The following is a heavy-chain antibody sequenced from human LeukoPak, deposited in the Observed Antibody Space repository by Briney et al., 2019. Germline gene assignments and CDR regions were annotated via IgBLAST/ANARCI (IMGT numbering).Heavy chain of an antibody. V-gene: IGHV5-51*01. D-gene: IGHD5-18*01. J-gene: IGHJ4*02. CDR3: ARHEGRTGYSYGH. CDR2: IYPGDSDT. CDR1: GYRFTSYW. Sequence: GEPLKISFKGSGYRFTSYWIGWVRPMPGKGLEWMGIIYPGDSDTRYSPSFQGQVTISADKSISTAYLQWSSLKASDTAMYYCARHEGRTGYSYGHWGQGTLVTVSS.